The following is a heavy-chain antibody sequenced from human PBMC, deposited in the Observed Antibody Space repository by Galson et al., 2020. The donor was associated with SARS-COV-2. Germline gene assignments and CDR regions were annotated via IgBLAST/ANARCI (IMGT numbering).Heavy chain of an antibody. CDR1: GFTFSSYW. CDR3: ARDLGGGNARVY. J-gene: IGHJ4*02. Sequence: GESLKISCAASGFTFSSYWMHWVRQAPGKGLVWVSRINSDGSSTSYADSVKGRFTISRDNAKNTLYLQMNSLRAEDTAVYYCARDLGGGNARVYWGQGTLVTVSS. V-gene: IGHV3-74*01. D-gene: IGHD2-15*01. CDR2: INSDGSST.